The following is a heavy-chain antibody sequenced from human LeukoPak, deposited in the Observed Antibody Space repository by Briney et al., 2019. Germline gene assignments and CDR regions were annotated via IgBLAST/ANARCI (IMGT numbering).Heavy chain of an antibody. Sequence: PSGTLSLTCAVSGVSISSSEWWIWVRQPPGQGLEWIGEIHRDGRTRYNPSLKSRVTMSMDYSKNQFSLSVTSVTAADTAIYYCGKTDIYFNPIDYWGPGSLVTVSP. CDR2: IHRDGRT. D-gene: IGHD3-9*01. J-gene: IGHJ4*02. CDR3: GKTDIYFNPIDY. V-gene: IGHV4-4*02. CDR1: GVSISSSEW.